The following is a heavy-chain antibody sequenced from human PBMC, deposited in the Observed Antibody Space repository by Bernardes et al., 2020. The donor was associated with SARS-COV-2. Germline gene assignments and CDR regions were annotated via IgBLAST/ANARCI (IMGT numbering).Heavy chain of an antibody. CDR2: ISSSGSTI. J-gene: IGHJ2*01. CDR1: GFTFSDYY. Sequence: GGSLRLSCAASGFTFSDYYMSWIRQAPGKGLEWVSYISSSGSTIYYADSVKGRFTISRDNAKNSLYLQMNSLRAEDTAVYYCARAYGEYYDILTGYYRGLYFDLWGRGTLVTVSS. D-gene: IGHD3-9*01. CDR3: ARAYGEYYDILTGYYRGLYFDL. V-gene: IGHV3-11*01.